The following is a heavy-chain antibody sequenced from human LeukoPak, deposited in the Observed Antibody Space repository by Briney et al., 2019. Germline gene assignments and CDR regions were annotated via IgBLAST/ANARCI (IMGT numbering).Heavy chain of an antibody. D-gene: IGHD2-15*01. Sequence: GASVKVSCKVSGYTLTELSMHWVRQAPGKGLEWMGGFDPEDGETIYAQKFQGRVTMTEDTSTDTAYMELSSLRSEDTAVYYCATPYCSGGSCYSLDPWGQGTLVTVSS. CDR3: ATPYCSGGSCYSLDP. V-gene: IGHV1-24*01. CDR2: FDPEDGET. J-gene: IGHJ5*02. CDR1: GYTLTELS.